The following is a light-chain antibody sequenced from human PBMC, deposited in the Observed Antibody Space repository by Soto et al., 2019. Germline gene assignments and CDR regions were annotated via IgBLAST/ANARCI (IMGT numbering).Light chain of an antibody. J-gene: IGKJ2*01. Sequence: EIVLTQSPGTLSLSPGDRATLSCRASQSISSNSLVWYQQKPGQAPSLLIYGASSRATGIPDRFSGSGSGTDCTLTISRLEPEDFAVYYCQQYDDSPRVTFGQGTKVEIK. CDR3: QQYDDSPRVT. CDR2: GAS. CDR1: QSISSNS. V-gene: IGKV3-20*01.